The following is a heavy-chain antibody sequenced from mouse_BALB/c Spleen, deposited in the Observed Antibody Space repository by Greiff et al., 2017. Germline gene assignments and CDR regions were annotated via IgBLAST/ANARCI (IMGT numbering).Heavy chain of an antibody. J-gene: IGHJ1*01. D-gene: IGHD2-3*01. CDR1: GYTFSSYW. Sequence: QVQLQQSGAELMKPGASVKISCKATGYTFSSYWIEWVKQRPGHGLEWIGEILPGSGSTNYNEKFKGKATFTADTSSNTAYMQLSSLTSEDSAVYYCARGDGHWYFDVWGAGTTVTVSS. CDR2: ILPGSGST. V-gene: IGHV1-9*01. CDR3: ARGDGHWYFDV.